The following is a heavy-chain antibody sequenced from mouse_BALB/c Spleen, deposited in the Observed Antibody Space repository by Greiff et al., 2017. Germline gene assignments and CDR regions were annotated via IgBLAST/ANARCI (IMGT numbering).Heavy chain of an antibody. CDR2: IWAGGST. V-gene: IGHV2-9*02. D-gene: IGHD1-2*01. J-gene: IGHJ4*01. Sequence: VKLMESGPGLVAPSQSLSITCTVSGFSLTSYGVHWVRQPPGKGLEWLGVIWAGGSTNYNSALMSRLSISKDNSKSQVFLKMNSLQTDDTAMYYCARGYYGGYAMDYWGQGTSVTVSS. CDR1: GFSLTSYG. CDR3: ARGYYGGYAMDY.